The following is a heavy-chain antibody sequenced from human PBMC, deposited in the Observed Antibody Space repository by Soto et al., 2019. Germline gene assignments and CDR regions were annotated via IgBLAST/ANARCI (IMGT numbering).Heavy chain of an antibody. Sequence: ASVKVSCKASGFSFTGYYIHWLRQAPGQGLEWMGWINAHSGGTEYAQKFQGRVTLTRDTSIATAYLILTSLTSDDTALYYCAKDLTRQLAYWLDPWGQGTQVTVSS. CDR3: AKDLTRQLAYWLDP. CDR1: GFSFTGYY. D-gene: IGHD6-6*01. V-gene: IGHV1-2*02. J-gene: IGHJ5*02. CDR2: INAHSGGT.